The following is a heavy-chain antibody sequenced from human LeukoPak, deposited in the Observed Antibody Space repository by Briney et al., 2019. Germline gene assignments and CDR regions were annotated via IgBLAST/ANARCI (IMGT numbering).Heavy chain of an antibody. CDR2: ISSSSSYI. J-gene: IGHJ5*02. V-gene: IGHV3-21*01. CDR1: GFTFSSYS. D-gene: IGHD3-10*01. Sequence: PGGSLRLSCAASGFTFSSYSMNWVRQAPGKGLEWVSSISSSSSYIYYADSVKVRFTISRDNAKNSLYLQMNSLRAEDTAVYYCAREFRYYGSGSYSSPWGQGTLVTVSS. CDR3: AREFRYYGSGSYSSP.